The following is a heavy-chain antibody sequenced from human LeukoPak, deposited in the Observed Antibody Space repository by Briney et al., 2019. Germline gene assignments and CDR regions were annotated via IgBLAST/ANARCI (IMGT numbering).Heavy chain of an antibody. V-gene: IGHV3-64*01. CDR3: AKGGTSVTRYVDH. J-gene: IGHJ4*02. CDR2: ISSNGGST. CDR1: GFTFSSYA. Sequence: GGSLRLSCAASGFTFSSYAMHWVRQAPGKGLEYVSAISSNGGSTYYANSVKGRFTISRDNSKNTLYLQMGSLRAEDMAVYYCAKGGTSVTRYVDHWGQGTLVTVSS. D-gene: IGHD4-17*01.